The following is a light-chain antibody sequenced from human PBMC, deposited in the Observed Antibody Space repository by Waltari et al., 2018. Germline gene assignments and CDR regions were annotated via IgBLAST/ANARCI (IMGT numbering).Light chain of an antibody. Sequence: QSVLTQPPSASGTPGQRVTISCSGSSSNLGTNPVNWYQQLPGAAPKLLLYSNDQRPSRVPDRVYGSKSGTSASLGISGLQSEDEADYYCATWDDSLNGQLFGGGTKLTVL. J-gene: IGLJ2*01. CDR1: SSNLGTNP. CDR3: ATWDDSLNGQL. CDR2: SND. V-gene: IGLV1-44*01.